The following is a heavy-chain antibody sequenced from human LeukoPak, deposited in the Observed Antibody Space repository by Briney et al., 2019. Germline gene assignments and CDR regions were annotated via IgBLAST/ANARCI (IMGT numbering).Heavy chain of an antibody. CDR3: AIYARGSYGSFDY. CDR1: GYTFTGYY. CDR2: INPNSGGT. J-gene: IGHJ4*02. V-gene: IGHV1-2*02. Sequence: ASVKVSCKASGYTFTGYYMHWVRQAPGQGLEWMGWINPNSGGTNYAQKFQGRVTMTRDTSISTAYMELSRPRSDDTAVYYCAIYARGSYGSFDYWGQGTLVTVSS. D-gene: IGHD1-26*01.